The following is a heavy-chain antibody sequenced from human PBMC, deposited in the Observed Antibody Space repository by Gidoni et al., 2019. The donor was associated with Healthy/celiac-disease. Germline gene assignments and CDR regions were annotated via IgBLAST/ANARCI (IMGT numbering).Heavy chain of an antibody. CDR3: AREKGIVVVVAAFDY. Sequence: EVQLVESGGGLVKPGGSLRLSCAASGFTFSSYSMNWFRQAPGKGLEWVSSISSSSSYIYYANSVKGRFTISRDNAKNSLYLQMNSLRAEDTAVYYCAREKGIVVVVAAFDYWGQGTLVTVSS. V-gene: IGHV3-21*01. CDR2: ISSSSSYI. J-gene: IGHJ4*02. D-gene: IGHD2-15*01. CDR1: GFTFSSYS.